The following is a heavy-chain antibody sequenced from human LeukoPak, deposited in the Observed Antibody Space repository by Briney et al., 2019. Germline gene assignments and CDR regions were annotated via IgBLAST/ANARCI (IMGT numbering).Heavy chain of an antibody. D-gene: IGHD5-18*01. CDR3: ATGLGDTAMGKSYYFDY. CDR2: FDPEDGET. V-gene: IGHV1-24*01. Sequence: ASVKVSCKVSGYTLTELSMHWVRQAPGKGLEWMGGFDPEDGETIYAQKFQGRVTMTEDTSTDTAYMELNSLRSEDTAVYYCATGLGDTAMGKSYYFDYWGQGTLVTVSS. CDR1: GYTLTELS. J-gene: IGHJ4*02.